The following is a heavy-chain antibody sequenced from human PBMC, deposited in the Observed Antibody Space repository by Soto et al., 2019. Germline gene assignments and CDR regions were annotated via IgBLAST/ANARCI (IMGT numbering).Heavy chain of an antibody. D-gene: IGHD2-21*02. Sequence: GGSLRLSCAASGFAFSSYAMSWVRQAPGKGLEWVAGIGASGDITWYADSVKGRLSISRDNSKNTLYLQLNSLRFEDTAVYYCAKDDFTDRGDDYFDYWGPGTLVTVSS. J-gene: IGHJ4*02. V-gene: IGHV3-23*01. CDR1: GFAFSSYA. CDR3: AKDDFTDRGDDYFDY. CDR2: IGASGDIT.